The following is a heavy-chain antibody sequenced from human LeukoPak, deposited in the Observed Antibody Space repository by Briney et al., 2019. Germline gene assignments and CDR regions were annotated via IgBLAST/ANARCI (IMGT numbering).Heavy chain of an antibody. D-gene: IGHD5-12*01. CDR2: INPSGGST. CDR3: ARGSSGYDWVGGHYYYYYMDV. CDR1: GYTFTSYY. V-gene: IGHV1-46*01. Sequence: ASVKVSCKASGYTFTSYYMHWVRQAPGQGLEWMGIINPSGGSTSYAQKFQGRVTMTRDMSTSTVYMELSSLRSEDTAVYYCARGSSGYDWVGGHYYYYYMDVWGKGTTVTISS. J-gene: IGHJ6*03.